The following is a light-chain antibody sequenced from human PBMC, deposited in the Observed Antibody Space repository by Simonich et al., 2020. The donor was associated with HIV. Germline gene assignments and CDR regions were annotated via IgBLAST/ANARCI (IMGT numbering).Light chain of an antibody. CDR2: EGH. J-gene: IGLJ3*02. V-gene: IGLV2-23*01. CDR1: SRDFGTLNL. CDR3: CSYAGSSTLV. Sequence: ALTPPAPVAGSPGPSNPIPRPGTSRDFGTLNLVPWYQQPPGEPPKLIILEGHKRPSGVSNRFSGSKSGNTASLTISGLQAEDEADYYCCSYAGSSTLVFGGGTKLTVL.